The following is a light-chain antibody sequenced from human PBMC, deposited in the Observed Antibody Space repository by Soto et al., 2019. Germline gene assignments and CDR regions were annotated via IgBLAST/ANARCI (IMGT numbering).Light chain of an antibody. V-gene: IGKV3-20*01. J-gene: IGKJ2*01. CDR1: QTVSNNY. CDR3: QQYGSSPPYT. CDR2: GSS. Sequence: EVVLTQSPGTLSLSPGERATLSCRASQTVSNNYLAWYQLKPGQAPRLLIFGSSDRAAGIPDRFSGNGSGTDFTLTISRLEPEDVAVYYCQQYGSSPPYTFGQGTKLEIK.